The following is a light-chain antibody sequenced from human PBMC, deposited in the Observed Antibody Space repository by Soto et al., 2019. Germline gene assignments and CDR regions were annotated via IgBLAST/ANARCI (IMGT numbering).Light chain of an antibody. CDR2: GAS. V-gene: IGKV3-20*01. CDR1: QSFSRSY. Sequence: EIVLTQSPCTLSLSPGDRATLSCRASQSFSRSYLAWYQQKPGQAPRLLIYGASSRATGIPDRFSGSGSGTDFTLTISRLEPEDFAVYYCQQYGSPPWTFGQGTKVDIK. J-gene: IGKJ1*01. CDR3: QQYGSPPWT.